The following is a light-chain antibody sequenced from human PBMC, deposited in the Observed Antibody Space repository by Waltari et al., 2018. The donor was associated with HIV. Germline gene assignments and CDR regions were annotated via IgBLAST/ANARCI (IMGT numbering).Light chain of an antibody. CDR1: QGIGSW. Sequence: SPSSVSASVGDRVTITCRASQGIGSWLAWYQQKPGKAPKLLIYAASSLQSGVPSRFSGSGSGTDFSRTIRSLQPEDFATYYCQQASSFPRTFGQGTKVEIK. V-gene: IGKV1-12*01. CDR2: AAS. J-gene: IGKJ1*01. CDR3: QQASSFPRT.